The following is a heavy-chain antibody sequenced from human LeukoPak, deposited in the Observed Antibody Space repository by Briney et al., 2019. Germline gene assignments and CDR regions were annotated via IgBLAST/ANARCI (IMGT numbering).Heavy chain of an antibody. CDR1: GVTFTSYA. D-gene: IGHD1-26*01. V-gene: IGHV3-23*01. CDR2: ISGSGGST. Sequence: GGSLRLSCAASGVTFTSYAMSWVRQAPGQGPEGVSAISGSGGSTYTAAPVTSRFTISRDNSKNTLYPQMNSLSAEDTAVHYCAKDRYSGSYFDYWGQGPLLPVSP. J-gene: IGHJ4*02. CDR3: AKDRYSGSYFDY.